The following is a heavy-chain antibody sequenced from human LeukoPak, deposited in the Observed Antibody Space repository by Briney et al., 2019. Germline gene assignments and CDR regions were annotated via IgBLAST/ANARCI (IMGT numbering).Heavy chain of an antibody. CDR3: VQFELDY. Sequence: GASVKVSCKASGGTFSSYAISWVRQAPGQGLEWMGGIIPIFGTANYAQKFQGRVTMTGDTSISTAYMDLSRLRSDDTAVYYCVQFELDYWGQGTLVTVSS. D-gene: IGHD1-7*01. J-gene: IGHJ4*02. CDR1: GGTFSSYA. V-gene: IGHV1-69*06. CDR2: IIPIFGTA.